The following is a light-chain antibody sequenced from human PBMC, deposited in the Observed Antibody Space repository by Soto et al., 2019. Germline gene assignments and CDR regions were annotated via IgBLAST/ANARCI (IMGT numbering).Light chain of an antibody. Sequence: QSVLTQPPSASGTPGQRVSISCSGSSSNIGSNTVRWYQHLPGTAPRLLIYNNIQRPSGVPDRFSGSKSGTSASLAISGLQSEDEADYYCAVWDDSLDGHAVFGGVTQLTVL. CDR2: NNI. CDR1: SSNIGSNT. V-gene: IGLV1-44*01. CDR3: AVWDDSLDGHAV. J-gene: IGLJ7*01.